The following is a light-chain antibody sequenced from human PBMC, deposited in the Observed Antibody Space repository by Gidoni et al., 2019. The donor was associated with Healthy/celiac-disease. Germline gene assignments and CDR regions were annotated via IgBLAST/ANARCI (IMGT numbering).Light chain of an antibody. J-gene: IGKJ2*01. Sequence: VICMTQSPSLLSSSTGHRVTISCRMSQGIISYLAWYQQKPGKAPELLIYSASTLQSGVPSRFSGSGSGTDFTLTISCLQSEDFATYYCQQYYSFPNTFGQGTKLEIK. V-gene: IGKV1D-8*01. CDR2: SAS. CDR3: QQYYSFPNT. CDR1: QGIISY.